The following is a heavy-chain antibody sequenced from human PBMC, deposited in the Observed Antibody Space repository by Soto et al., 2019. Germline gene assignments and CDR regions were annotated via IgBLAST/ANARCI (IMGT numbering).Heavy chain of an antibody. J-gene: IGHJ6*02. D-gene: IGHD1-26*01. CDR1: GGSISSYY. CDR2: IYYGGST. Sequence: SETLSLTCTVSGGSISSYYWSWIRQPPGKGLEWIGYIYYGGSTNYNPSLKSRVTISVDTSKNQFSLKLSSVTAADTAVYYCAREVGRYYGMDVWGQGTTVTVSS. V-gene: IGHV4-59*01. CDR3: AREVGRYYGMDV.